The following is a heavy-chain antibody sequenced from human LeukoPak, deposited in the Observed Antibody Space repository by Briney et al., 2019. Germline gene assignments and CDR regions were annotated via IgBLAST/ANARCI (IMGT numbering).Heavy chain of an antibody. CDR2: ISGSGGST. J-gene: IGHJ4*02. Sequence: PGGSLRLSCAASGFTFSSYAMSWVRQAPGKGLEWVSAISGSGGSTYYADSVKGRFTISRDNSKNTLYLQMNSLRAEDTAVYYCAKDRGQWLVQGGPFDYWGQGTLVTVSS. D-gene: IGHD6-19*01. CDR3: AKDRGQWLVQGGPFDY. V-gene: IGHV3-23*01. CDR1: GFTFSSYA.